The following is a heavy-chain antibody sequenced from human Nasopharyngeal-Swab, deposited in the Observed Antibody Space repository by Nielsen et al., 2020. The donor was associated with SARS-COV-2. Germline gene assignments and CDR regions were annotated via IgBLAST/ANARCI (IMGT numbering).Heavy chain of an antibody. D-gene: IGHD1-26*01. V-gene: IGHV4-61*01. CDR3: ARHRRSYRRAFDI. J-gene: IGHJ3*02. CDR1: GGSVSSGSYY. Sequence: SETLSLTCTVSGGSVSSGSYYWSWIRQPPGKGLEWIGYIYYSGSTNYNPSLKSRVTISVDTSKNQFSLKLSSVTAADTAVYYCARHRRSYRRAFDIWGQGTMVSVSS. CDR2: IYYSGST.